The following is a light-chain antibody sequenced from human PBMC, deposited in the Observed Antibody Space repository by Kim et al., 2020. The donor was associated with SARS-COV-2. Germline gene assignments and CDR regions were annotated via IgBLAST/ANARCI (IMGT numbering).Light chain of an antibody. CDR2: GTS. CDR3: QQYDRLPYT. J-gene: IGKJ2*01. V-gene: IGKV3-20*01. Sequence: EIVLTQSPGTLSLSPGERATLSCRASQSVASNHLAWFQQKPGQAPRLLVYGTSSRATGIPDRFSGSGSGTDFTLTISRLEPEDFAIYCCQQYDRLPYTFGQGTKLEI. CDR1: QSVASNH.